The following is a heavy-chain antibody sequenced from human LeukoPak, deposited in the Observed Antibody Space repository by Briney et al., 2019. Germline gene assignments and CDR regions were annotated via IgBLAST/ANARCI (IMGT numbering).Heavy chain of an antibody. CDR2: IIPIFGTA. D-gene: IGHD6-13*01. Sequence: SVKVSCKASGGTFSSYAISWVRQAPGQGLEWMGGIIPIFGTANYAQKFQGRVTMTEDTSTDTAYMELSSLRSEDTAVYYCAREGVAATGLDYWGQGTLVTVSS. CDR1: GGTFSSYA. J-gene: IGHJ4*02. CDR3: AREGVAATGLDY. V-gene: IGHV1-69*06.